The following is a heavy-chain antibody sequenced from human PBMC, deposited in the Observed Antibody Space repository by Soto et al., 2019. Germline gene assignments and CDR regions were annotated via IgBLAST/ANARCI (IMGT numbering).Heavy chain of an antibody. CDR3: AKRRLNTITSLSDF. CDR1: GFSFNSYW. Sequence: AGGSLRLSCAASGFSFNSYWMSWVRQAPGKGLEWVANIKQDGSQKYYADSVEGRFTISRDNAKNSLYLQMNSLRDDDTAIYYCAKRRLNTITSLSDFWGQGVQVTVSS. V-gene: IGHV3-7*03. J-gene: IGHJ1*01. D-gene: IGHD2-2*01. CDR2: IKQDGSQK.